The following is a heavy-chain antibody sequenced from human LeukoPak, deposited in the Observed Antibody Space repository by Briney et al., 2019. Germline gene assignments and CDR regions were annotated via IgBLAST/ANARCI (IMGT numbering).Heavy chain of an antibody. Sequence: SETLSLTCTVSGGSISDNYWSWIRQPPVKGLEWMGYAYSSGHTIYNSSLKSRVAMSLDTSKSQFSLRLSSVTAADTALYFCARHPFATPFDSWGPGTLVTVSS. CDR2: AYSSGHT. D-gene: IGHD2-15*01. CDR1: GGSISDNY. V-gene: IGHV4-59*08. J-gene: IGHJ4*02. CDR3: ARHPFATPFDS.